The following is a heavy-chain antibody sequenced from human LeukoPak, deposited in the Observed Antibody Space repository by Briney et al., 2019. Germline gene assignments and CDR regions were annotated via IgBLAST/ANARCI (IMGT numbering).Heavy chain of an antibody. CDR1: GGSFSSSNW. CDR2: IYHSGST. V-gene: IGHV4-4*02. Sequence: PLGTLSLTYAVSGGSFSSSNWWSWVRQPPGKGLEWIGEIYHSGSTNYNPSLKSRVTISVDKSENQFSLKLSSVTAADTAVYYCAGGYCSGGTCLGAFDIWGQGTKVTVSS. J-gene: IGHJ3*02. CDR3: AGGYCSGGTCLGAFDI. D-gene: IGHD2-15*01.